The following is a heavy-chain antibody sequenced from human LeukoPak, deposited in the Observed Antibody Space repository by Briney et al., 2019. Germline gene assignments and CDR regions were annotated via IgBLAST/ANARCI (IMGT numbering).Heavy chain of an antibody. CDR1: GFIFSSYA. J-gene: IGHJ4*02. V-gene: IGHV3-23*01. CDR3: AKVDWTIYNLGLGY. D-gene: IGHD3-3*01. Sequence: GGSLRLSCAASGFIFSSYAMSWVRQAPGKGLEWVSAISGSGSSTYYADSVKGRFTISRDNSKNTLYLQMNSLRAKDTAVYYCAKVDWTIYNLGLGYWGQGTLVTVSS. CDR2: ISGSGSST.